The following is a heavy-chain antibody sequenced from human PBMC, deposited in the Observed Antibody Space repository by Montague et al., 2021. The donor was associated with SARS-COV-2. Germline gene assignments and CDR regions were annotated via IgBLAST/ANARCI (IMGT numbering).Heavy chain of an antibody. CDR1: GGSIRSDGFY. D-gene: IGHD3-9*01. V-gene: IGHV4-61*02. J-gene: IGHJ6*02. CDR2: IDASGTT. CDR3: ARSAFRCFDRPGMDV. Sequence: TLSLTCTVSGGSIRSDGFYWNWIRQPAGKGLEWIGRIDASGTTNYKPSLKSRVIISLDRSKNQFSLKLSSVIAADTAVYYCARSAFRCFDRPGMDVWGQGTTVTVSS.